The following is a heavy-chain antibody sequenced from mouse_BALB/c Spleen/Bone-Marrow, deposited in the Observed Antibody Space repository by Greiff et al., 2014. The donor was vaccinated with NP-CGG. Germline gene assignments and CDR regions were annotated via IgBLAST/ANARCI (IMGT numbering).Heavy chain of an antibody. V-gene: IGHV1-80*01. CDR3: ARGGISVDY. CDR2: IYPGDGDT. CDR1: GYAFSVYW. Sequence: QVQLKDSGAELVRPGSSVKISCKASGYAFSVYWMNWVKQRPGQGLGWIGQIYPGDGDTNYNGKFKGRATLTADKSSNTAYMQLSSLTSKDSAVYFCARGGISVDYWGQGTTLTVSS. J-gene: IGHJ2*01.